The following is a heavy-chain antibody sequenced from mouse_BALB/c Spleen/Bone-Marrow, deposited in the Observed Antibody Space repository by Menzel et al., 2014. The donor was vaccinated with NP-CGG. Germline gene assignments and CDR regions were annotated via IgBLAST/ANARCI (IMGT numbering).Heavy chain of an antibody. CDR1: GFNIKDTY. J-gene: IGHJ3*01. V-gene: IGHV14-3*02. CDR3: AAYCSGTYGFAY. D-gene: IGHD1-1*01. Sequence: EVQLVESGAELVKPGASVKLSCTASGFNIKDTYMHWVKQRPEQGLEWIGRIDPANCNTKYDPKFQGKATITAATSSNTAYLQLSSLTSEDTAVYYCAAYCSGTYGFAYWGQGTLVTVSA. CDR2: IDPANCNT.